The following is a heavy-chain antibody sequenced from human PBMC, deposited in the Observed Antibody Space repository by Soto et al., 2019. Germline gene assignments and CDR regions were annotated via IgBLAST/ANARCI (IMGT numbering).Heavy chain of an antibody. Sequence: GGSLRLSCAASGFTFSSYSMNWVRQAPGKGLEWVSSISSSSSYIYYADSVRGRFTISRDNAKNSLYLQMNSLGAEDTAVYYCARDPIVVVVAAANWFDPWGQGTLVTVSS. J-gene: IGHJ5*02. D-gene: IGHD2-15*01. CDR3: ARDPIVVVVAAANWFDP. CDR1: GFTFSSYS. V-gene: IGHV3-21*01. CDR2: ISSSSSYI.